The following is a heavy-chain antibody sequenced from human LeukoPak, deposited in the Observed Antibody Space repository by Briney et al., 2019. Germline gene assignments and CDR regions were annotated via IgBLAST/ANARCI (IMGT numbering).Heavy chain of an antibody. Sequence: SETLSLTCAVYGGSFSGYYWSWIRQPPGKGLEWIGEINHSGSTNYNPSLKSRVTISVDTSKNQFSLKLSSVTAADTAVYYCARDPRDDCSGGSCYSGVDYWGQGTLVTVSS. CDR1: GGSFSGYY. J-gene: IGHJ4*02. D-gene: IGHD2-15*01. V-gene: IGHV4-34*01. CDR3: ARDPRDDCSGGSCYSGVDY. CDR2: INHSGST.